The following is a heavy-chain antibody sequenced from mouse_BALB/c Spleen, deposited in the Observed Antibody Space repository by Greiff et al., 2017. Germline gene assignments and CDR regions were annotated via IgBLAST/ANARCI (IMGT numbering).Heavy chain of an antibody. CDR2: IWAGGST. CDR3: ARERGGTGDY. V-gene: IGHV2-9*02. CDR1: GFSLTSYG. Sequence: VKLMESGPGLVAPSQSLSITCTVSGFSLTSYGVHWVRQPPGKGLEWLGVIWAGGSTNYNSALMSRLSISKDNSKSQVFLKMNSLQTDDTAMYYCARERGGTGDYWGQGTTLTVSS. J-gene: IGHJ2*01. D-gene: IGHD4-1*01.